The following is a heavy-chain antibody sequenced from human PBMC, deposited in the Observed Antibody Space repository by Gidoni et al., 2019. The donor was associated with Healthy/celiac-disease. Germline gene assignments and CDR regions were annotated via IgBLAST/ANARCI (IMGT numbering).Heavy chain of an antibody. CDR2: IKQDGSEK. CDR1: GFNFSSYW. Sequence: EVQLVESGGGLVQPGGSLRLSCATSGFNFSSYWMSWVRQAPGKGLEWGDNIKQDGSEKYYVDSVKGRFTISRDNAKNSLYLQMNSLRAEDTAVYYCARDHNDAFDIWGQGTMVTVSS. CDR3: ARDHNDAFDI. J-gene: IGHJ3*02. V-gene: IGHV3-7*03.